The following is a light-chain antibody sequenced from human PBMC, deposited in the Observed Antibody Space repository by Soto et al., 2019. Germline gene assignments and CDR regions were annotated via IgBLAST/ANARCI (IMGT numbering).Light chain of an antibody. CDR3: SSYTSSRTYV. J-gene: IGLJ1*01. CDR1: SSDVGSSKF. CDR2: EVS. Sequence: QSVLTQPASVSGSPGQSITISCTGTSSDVGSSKFVSWYQLHPGKAPKLMVYEVSNRPSGVSNRFSGSKSGNTAALTISGLQAEDEADYHCSSYTSSRTYVFGTGTKLTVL. V-gene: IGLV2-14*01.